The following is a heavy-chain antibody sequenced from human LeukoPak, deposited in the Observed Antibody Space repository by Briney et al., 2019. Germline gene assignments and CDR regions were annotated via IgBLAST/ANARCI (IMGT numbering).Heavy chain of an antibody. CDR2: ITGSSAYI. Sequence: GGSLRLSCAASGFTFSSYNLNWVRQAPGKGLEWVSSITGSSAYIYYADSVKGRFTISRDNGKNTLYLQMNSLRAEDTAVYYCASYLTSIPSGMDVWGQGATVTVSS. V-gene: IGHV3-21*01. CDR1: GFTFSSYN. CDR3: ASYLTSIPSGMDV. D-gene: IGHD2/OR15-2a*01. J-gene: IGHJ6*02.